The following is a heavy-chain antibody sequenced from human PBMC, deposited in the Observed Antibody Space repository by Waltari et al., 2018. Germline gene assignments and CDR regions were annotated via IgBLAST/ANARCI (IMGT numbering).Heavy chain of an antibody. J-gene: IGHJ4*02. Sequence: QVQLVQSGAEMKTPGASVKVSCQASGYHFPGYFMPWMRQAPGQGLEWMGGINPNSGDTKYAQKFQGRVTMTRDTSISTAYMELSRLTSDDTAVYYCARGPATADFDYWGQGTLVTVSS. CDR1: GYHFPGYF. D-gene: IGHD2-2*01. V-gene: IGHV1-2*02. CDR2: INPNSGDT. CDR3: ARGPATADFDY.